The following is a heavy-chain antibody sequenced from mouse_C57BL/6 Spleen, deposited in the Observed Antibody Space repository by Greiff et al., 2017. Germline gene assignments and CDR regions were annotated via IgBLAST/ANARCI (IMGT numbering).Heavy chain of an antibody. CDR1: GYNINNTY. Sequence: EVQLQQPVAELVRPGASVKLSCKASGYNINNTYMHWVKQRPEQGLEWIGRIDPANGNTNYAPKFQGKATITADTSSNTAYLQLSSLTSEDTASYYSALDGYPDYWGQGTTLTVSS. CDR3: ALDGYPDY. D-gene: IGHD2-3*01. J-gene: IGHJ2*01. V-gene: IGHV14-3*01. CDR2: IDPANGNT.